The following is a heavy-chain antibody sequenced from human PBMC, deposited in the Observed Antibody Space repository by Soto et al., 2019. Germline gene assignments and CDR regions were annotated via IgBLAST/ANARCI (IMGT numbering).Heavy chain of an antibody. Sequence: EVQLLESGGGLVQPGGSLRLSCAASGFTFSSYAMSWVRQAPGKGLEWVSAISGSGGSTYYADSVKGRFTISRDNSKNTLYLQMNSLRAEDTAVYYCAKDLRALSYYYGSGSYAPIDYWGQGTLVTVSS. V-gene: IGHV3-23*01. D-gene: IGHD3-10*01. J-gene: IGHJ4*02. CDR2: ISGSGGST. CDR3: AKDLRALSYYYGSGSYAPIDY. CDR1: GFTFSSYA.